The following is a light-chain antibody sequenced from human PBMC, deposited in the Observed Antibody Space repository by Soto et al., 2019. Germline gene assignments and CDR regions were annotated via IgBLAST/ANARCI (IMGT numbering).Light chain of an antibody. CDR3: CSYAGSYTFHVV. Sequence: QSALTQPRSVSGSPGQSVTISCTGTSSDVGGYNYVSWYQQHPGKAPKLMIYDVSKRPSGVPDRFSGSKSGNTASLTISGLLAEDEADYYCCSYAGSYTFHVVFGGGTKLTVL. CDR2: DVS. V-gene: IGLV2-11*01. J-gene: IGLJ2*01. CDR1: SSDVGGYNY.